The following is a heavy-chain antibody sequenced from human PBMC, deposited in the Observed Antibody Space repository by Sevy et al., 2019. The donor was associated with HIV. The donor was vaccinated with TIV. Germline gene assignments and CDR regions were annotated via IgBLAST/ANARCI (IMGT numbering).Heavy chain of an antibody. CDR3: ARLDFWSGYPYFDY. J-gene: IGHJ4*02. Sequence: SETLSLTCTVSGGSISSSSYYWGWIRQPPGKGLEWIGSIFYSGGTYYNPSLKSRVTISVDTSKNQFSLKLSSVTTADTAVYYCARLDFWSGYPYFDYWGQGTLVTVSS. D-gene: IGHD3-3*01. CDR2: IFYSGGT. CDR1: GGSISSSSYY. V-gene: IGHV4-39*01.